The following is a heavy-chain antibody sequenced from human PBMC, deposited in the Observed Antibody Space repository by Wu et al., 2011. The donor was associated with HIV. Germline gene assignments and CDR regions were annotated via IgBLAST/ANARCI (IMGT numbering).Heavy chain of an antibody. J-gene: IGHJ4*02. D-gene: IGHD5-12*01. CDR1: GYTFTSYG. Sequence: QVQLVQSGAEVKKPGASVEVSCKASGYTFTSYGISWVRQAPGQGLEWIAWISTYNGKTNYAQKVQGRVTMTTDASTSTVYMEVRSLRSDDTAVYYCATFPGGVATSYWGQGTLVTVSS. V-gene: IGHV1-18*01. CDR3: ATFPGGVATSY. CDR2: ISTYNGKT.